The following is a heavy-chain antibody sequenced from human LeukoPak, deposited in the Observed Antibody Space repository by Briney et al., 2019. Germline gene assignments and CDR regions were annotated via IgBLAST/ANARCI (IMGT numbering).Heavy chain of an antibody. V-gene: IGHV3-30-3*01. J-gene: IGHJ4*02. CDR3: ARDFRPYSSGWAFDY. D-gene: IGHD6-19*01. Sequence: GRSLRLSCAASGCTFSSYAMHWVRQAPGKGLEWVAVISYDGSNKYYADSVKGRFTISRDNSKNTLYLQMNSLRAEDTAVYYCARDFRPYSSGWAFDYWGQGTLVTVSS. CDR2: ISYDGSNK. CDR1: GCTFSSYA.